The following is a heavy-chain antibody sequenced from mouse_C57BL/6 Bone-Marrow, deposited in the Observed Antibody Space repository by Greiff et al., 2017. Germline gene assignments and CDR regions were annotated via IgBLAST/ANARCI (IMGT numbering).Heavy chain of an antibody. CDR1: GYAFTNYL. V-gene: IGHV1-54*01. J-gene: IGHJ3*01. D-gene: IGHD4-1*01. CDR2: INPGSGGT. Sequence: VQLQESGAELVRPGTSVKVSCKASGYAFTNYLIAWVKQRPGQGLEWIGVINPGSGGTNYNKKFKGKATLTADKSYSTAYMQLSSLTSEVSAVYFGARSKNWDSWFAYWGQGTLVTVSA. CDR3: ARSKNWDSWFAY.